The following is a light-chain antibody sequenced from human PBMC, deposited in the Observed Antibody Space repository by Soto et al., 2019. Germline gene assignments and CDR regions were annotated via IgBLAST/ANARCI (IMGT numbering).Light chain of an antibody. CDR3: GTWDSSLSAAQGV. CDR2: DNN. J-gene: IGLJ2*01. CDR1: DSNIESNY. Sequence: QLVLTQPPSVSAAPGQKVTISCSGGDSNIESNYVSWYQQFPGSAPKLLIYDNNKRPSGIPDRFSGSKSGTSATLGITGLQPGDEADYYCGTWDSSLSAAQGVFGGGTQLTVL. V-gene: IGLV1-51*01.